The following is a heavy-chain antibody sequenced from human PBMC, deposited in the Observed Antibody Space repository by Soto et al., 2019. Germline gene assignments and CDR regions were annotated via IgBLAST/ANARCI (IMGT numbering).Heavy chain of an antibody. D-gene: IGHD6-19*01. J-gene: IGHJ6*02. CDR2: ISWNSGSI. Sequence: DVQLVESGGGLVQPGRSLRLSCAASGFTFDDYVMHWVRQAPGKGLEWVSGISWNSGSIGYADSVKGRFTISRDNAKNSLYLQMNSLRAEDTALYYCAKDIRAVAGTYYYYYGMDVWGQGTTVTVSS. V-gene: IGHV3-9*01. CDR3: AKDIRAVAGTYYYYYGMDV. CDR1: GFTFDDYV.